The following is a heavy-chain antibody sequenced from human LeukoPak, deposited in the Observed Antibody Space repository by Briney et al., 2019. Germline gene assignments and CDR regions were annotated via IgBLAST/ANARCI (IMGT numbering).Heavy chain of an antibody. CDR1: GFTFSSYS. J-gene: IGHJ4*02. CDR3: ARDPLNEGVWGSYRLDY. D-gene: IGHD3-16*02. CDR2: ISSSSSYI. V-gene: IGHV3-21*04. Sequence: GGSLRLSCAASGFTFSSYSMNWVRQAPGKGLEWVSSISSSSSYIYYADSVKGRFTISRDNAKNSLYLQMNSLRSEDTAVYYCARDPLNEGVWGSYRLDYWGQGTLVTVSS.